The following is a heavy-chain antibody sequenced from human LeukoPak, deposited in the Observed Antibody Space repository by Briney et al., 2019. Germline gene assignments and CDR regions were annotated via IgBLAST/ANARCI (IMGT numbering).Heavy chain of an antibody. D-gene: IGHD2-21*02. CDR3: ARLGSDAYCGGDCYHLDY. CDR2: IYPGDSDT. CDR1: GYSFTSYW. J-gene: IGHJ4*02. Sequence: GKSLKISCKGSGYSFTSYWIGWVRQMPGKGLEWMGIIYPGDSDTRYSPSFQGQVTISADKSISTAYLQWSSLKASDTAMYYCARLGSDAYCGGDCYHLDYWGQGTLVTVSS. V-gene: IGHV5-51*01.